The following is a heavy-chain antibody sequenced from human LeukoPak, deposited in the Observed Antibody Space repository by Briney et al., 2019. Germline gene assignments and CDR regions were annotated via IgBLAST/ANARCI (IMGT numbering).Heavy chain of an antibody. CDR1: GYTFTSYD. Sequence: ASVKVSCKASGYTFTSYDINRVRQATGQGLEWMGWMNPNSGNTGYAQKFQGRVTMTRNTSISTAYMELSSLRSEDTAVYYCARGTRGLRPHYYYYMDVWGKGTTVTVSS. D-gene: IGHD5-12*01. J-gene: IGHJ6*03. CDR2: MNPNSGNT. CDR3: ARGTRGLRPHYYYYMDV. V-gene: IGHV1-8*01.